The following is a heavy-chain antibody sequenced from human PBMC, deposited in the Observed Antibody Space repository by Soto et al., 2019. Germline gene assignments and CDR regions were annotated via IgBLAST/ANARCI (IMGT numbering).Heavy chain of an antibody. CDR2: IWDDGRRK. CDR3: AKGFWSYFDY. CDR1: GFSFMLYG. D-gene: IGHD3-3*01. J-gene: IGHJ4*02. V-gene: IGHV3-33*06. Sequence: SLRLSCAASGFSFMLYGMHCCRQAPGKGLEWVAAIWDDGRRKDYADSVKDRLFISRDNSKNTLYLQLDSLRPEDTAVYYCAKGFWSYFDYWGQGTLVTVSS.